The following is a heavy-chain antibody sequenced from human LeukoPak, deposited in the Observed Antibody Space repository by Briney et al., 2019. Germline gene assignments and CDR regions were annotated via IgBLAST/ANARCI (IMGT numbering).Heavy chain of an antibody. D-gene: IGHD3-22*01. CDR3: ARLPDYYDSSGPLA. CDR1: GFTFSDYY. J-gene: IGHJ5*02. V-gene: IGHV3-11*04. Sequence: GGSLRLSCAASGFTFSDYYMSWIRQAPGKGLEWVSYISSSGSTIYYADSVKGRFTISRDNAKNSLYLQMNSLRAEDTAVYYCARLPDYYDSSGPLAWGQGTLVTVSS. CDR2: ISSSGSTI.